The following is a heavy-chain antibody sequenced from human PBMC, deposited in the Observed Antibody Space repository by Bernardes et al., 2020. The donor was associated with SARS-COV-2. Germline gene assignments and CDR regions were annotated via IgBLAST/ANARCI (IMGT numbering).Heavy chain of an antibody. CDR1: GFTFDDYA. Sequence: GGSLRLSCAASGFTFDDYAMHWVRQAPGKGLEWVSGISWNSGSIGYADSVKGRFTISRDNAKNSLYLQMNSLRAEDTALYYCAKESNSGYDERTIDYWGQGTLVTVSS. V-gene: IGHV3-9*01. J-gene: IGHJ4*02. CDR3: AKESNSGYDERTIDY. CDR2: ISWNSGSI. D-gene: IGHD5-12*01.